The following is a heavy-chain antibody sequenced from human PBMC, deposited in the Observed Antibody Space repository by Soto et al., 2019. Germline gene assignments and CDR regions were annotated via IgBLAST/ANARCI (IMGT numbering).Heavy chain of an antibody. V-gene: IGHV4-59*01. Sequence: PSETLSLTCTVSGGSISSYYWSWIRQPPGKGLEWIGYIYYSGSTNYNPSLKSRVTISVDTSKNQFSLKLSSVTAADTAVYYCARDFVAGTGNWFDPWGQGTLVTVSS. CDR2: IYYSGST. D-gene: IGHD6-19*01. CDR1: GGSISSYY. CDR3: ARDFVAGTGNWFDP. J-gene: IGHJ5*02.